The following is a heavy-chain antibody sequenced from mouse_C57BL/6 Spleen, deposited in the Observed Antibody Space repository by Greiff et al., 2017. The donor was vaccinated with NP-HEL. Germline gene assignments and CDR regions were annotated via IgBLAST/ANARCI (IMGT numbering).Heavy chain of an antibody. CDR3: AREGAAQAFYYYAMDY. V-gene: IGHV1-82*01. Sequence: QVQLKESGPELVKPGASVKISCKASGYAFSSSWMNWVKQRPGKGLEWIGRIYPGDGDTNYNGKFKGKATLTADKSSSTAYMQLSSLTSEDSAVYFCAREGAAQAFYYYAMDYWGQGTSVTVSS. J-gene: IGHJ4*01. D-gene: IGHD3-2*02. CDR2: IYPGDGDT. CDR1: GYAFSSSW.